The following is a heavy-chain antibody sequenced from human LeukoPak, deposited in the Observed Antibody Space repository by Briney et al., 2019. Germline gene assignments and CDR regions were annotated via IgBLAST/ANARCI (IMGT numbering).Heavy chain of an antibody. J-gene: IGHJ4*02. V-gene: IGHV3-33*01. CDR2: IWYDGSNK. Sequence: PGRSLSLSCAASGFTFSTYDMHWVRQAPGKGLEWVAVIWYDGSNKYYADSVKGRFTISRDNSKNTLYLQMNSLRAEDTAVYYCARDHGSGSYFSHCDYWGQGTLVTVSS. CDR1: GFTFSTYD. D-gene: IGHD3-10*01. CDR3: ARDHGSGSYFSHCDY.